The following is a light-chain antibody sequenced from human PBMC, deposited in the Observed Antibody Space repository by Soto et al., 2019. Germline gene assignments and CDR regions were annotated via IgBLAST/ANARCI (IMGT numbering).Light chain of an antibody. CDR1: QTITTY. J-gene: IGKJ2*01. V-gene: IGKV1-39*01. Sequence: DIQMTQSPSSLSASVGDRVTITCRASQTITTYLNWYQQKPGKAPKLLIYGESSLQSGVPSRFSGSGSGTDFTLTVSSLQPEDFATYYCQQSYSTPYTFSQGTKLEIK. CDR2: GES. CDR3: QQSYSTPYT.